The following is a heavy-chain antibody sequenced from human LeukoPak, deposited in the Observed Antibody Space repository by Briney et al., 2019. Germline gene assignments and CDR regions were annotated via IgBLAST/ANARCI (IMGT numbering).Heavy chain of an antibody. J-gene: IGHJ4*02. CDR1: GYTFNNYD. D-gene: IGHD2-8*01. Sequence: ASVKVSCKTSGYTFNNYDINWVRQASGQGLEWMGWMNPNSGNTGYAQTFQGRVTMTRSTSISTAHMELSTLRFEDTAVYYCIRSVRNGHFDYWGQGTLVTVSS. CDR2: MNPNSGNT. V-gene: IGHV1-8*01. CDR3: IRSVRNGHFDY.